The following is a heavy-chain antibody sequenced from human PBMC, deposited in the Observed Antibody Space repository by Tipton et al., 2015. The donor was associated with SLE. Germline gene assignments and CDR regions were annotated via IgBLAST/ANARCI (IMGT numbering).Heavy chain of an antibody. J-gene: IGHJ4*02. V-gene: IGHV4-59*01. CDR1: GGSFSSYY. CDR3: ATAGYGGNLEY. CDR2: IYYSGST. D-gene: IGHD2-15*01. Sequence: TLSLTCSVSGGSFSSYYWSWIRQSPGKGLEWIGYIYYSGSTNYNPSLKSRVTISLDTSKNQFSLKLSSVTAADTAVYYCATAGYGGNLEYWGQGTLVTVSS.